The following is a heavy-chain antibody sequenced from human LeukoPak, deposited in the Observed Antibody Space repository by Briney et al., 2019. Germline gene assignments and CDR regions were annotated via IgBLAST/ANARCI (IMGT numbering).Heavy chain of an antibody. CDR1: GFTFSSYA. D-gene: IGHD7-27*01. CDR3: ARQLGIGAFDI. CDR2: ISYEGSNK. J-gene: IGHJ3*02. Sequence: GGSLRLSCTTSGFTFSSYAMHWVRQAPGKGLDWVAIISYEGSNKYYADSVKGRFSNSRDNSKNTLYPQMNSLKDEDTAVYYCARQLGIGAFDIWGQGTMVTVSS. V-gene: IGHV3-30-3*01.